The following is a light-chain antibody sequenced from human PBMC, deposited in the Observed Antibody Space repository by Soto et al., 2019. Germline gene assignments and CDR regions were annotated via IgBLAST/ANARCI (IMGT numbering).Light chain of an antibody. J-gene: IGKJ2*01. CDR1: QSVSSSY. V-gene: IGKV3-20*01. CDR2: GGS. CDR3: QQYGSSPHT. Sequence: EIVLTQSPGTLSLSPGERATLSCRASQSVSSSYLAWYQHKPGQAPRLLIYGGSSRATGIPDRFSGSGSGTDFTLTISRLEPEDVAVYYCQQYGSSPHTFGQGTKLEIK.